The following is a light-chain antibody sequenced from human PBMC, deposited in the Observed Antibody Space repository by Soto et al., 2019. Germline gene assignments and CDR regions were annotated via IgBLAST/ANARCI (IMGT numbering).Light chain of an antibody. CDR1: QTIRSS. CDR2: DAS. CDR3: QQSSKWTVT. J-gene: IGKJ2*01. Sequence: EIVLTQSPVTLSLSPGERATLSCRASQTIRSSLVWYQQKSGQAPRLLIYDASNRATGIPDRFSGSGSGTDFTLTISSLEPEDFAVYYCQQSSKWTVTFGQGTKLEIK. V-gene: IGKV3-11*01.